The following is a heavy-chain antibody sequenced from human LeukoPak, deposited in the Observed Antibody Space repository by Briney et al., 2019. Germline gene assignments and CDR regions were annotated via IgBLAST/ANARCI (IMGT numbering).Heavy chain of an antibody. J-gene: IGHJ5*02. D-gene: IGHD3-9*01. CDR1: GYTFTSHY. V-gene: IGHV1-46*03. CDR2: INPSGGST. CDR3: ARDLAADYDILTGYYDSWFDP. Sequence: ASVKVSCKASGYTFTSHYMHWVRQAPGQGLEWMGIINPSGGSTSYAQKFQGRVTMTRDTSTSTVYMELSSLRSEDTAVYYCARDLAADYDILTGYYDSWFDPWGQGTLVTASS.